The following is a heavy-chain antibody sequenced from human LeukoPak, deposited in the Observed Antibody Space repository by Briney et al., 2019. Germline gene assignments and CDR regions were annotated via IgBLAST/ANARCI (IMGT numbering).Heavy chain of an antibody. Sequence: GESLKISCKGSGYSFTNYWIGWVRQMPGRGLEWMGIIYPGDSDTRYSPSFQGQVTISADKSISTAYLQWSSLKASDTAMYYCARHWDLPMIVAEIDYWGQGTLVTVSS. CDR1: GYSFTNYW. CDR2: IYPGDSDT. D-gene: IGHD3-22*01. V-gene: IGHV5-51*01. J-gene: IGHJ4*02. CDR3: ARHWDLPMIVAEIDY.